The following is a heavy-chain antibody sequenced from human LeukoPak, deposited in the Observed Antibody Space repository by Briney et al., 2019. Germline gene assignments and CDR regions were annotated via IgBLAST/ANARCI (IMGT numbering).Heavy chain of an antibody. V-gene: IGHV3-48*04. D-gene: IGHD2-15*01. Sequence: GGSLRLSCAASGFTFSSYAMSWVRQAPGKGLEWVSYISSSGSTIYYADSVKGRFTISRDNAKNSLYLQMNSLRAEDTAVYYCARARCSGGSCYVLYYYYGMDVWGQGTTVTVSS. CDR2: ISSSGSTI. CDR1: GFTFSSYA. J-gene: IGHJ6*02. CDR3: ARARCSGGSCYVLYYYYGMDV.